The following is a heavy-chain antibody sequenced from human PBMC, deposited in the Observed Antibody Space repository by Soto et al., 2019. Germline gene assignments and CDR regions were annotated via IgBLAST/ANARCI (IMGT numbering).Heavy chain of an antibody. J-gene: IGHJ3*02. CDR1: GGSFGTSY. CDR2: INHNGDS. CDR3: ARVTRFPDAFDI. V-gene: IGHV4-34*01. Sequence: QVHLQQWGAGLLKPSETLSLTCGVYGGSFGTSYWAWIRQSPEKGLEWIGEINHNGDSNYNPSLKMRVTISLDMSDNQFSLKLTPVAAADTAVYYCARVTRFPDAFDIWGQGTPVIVSS.